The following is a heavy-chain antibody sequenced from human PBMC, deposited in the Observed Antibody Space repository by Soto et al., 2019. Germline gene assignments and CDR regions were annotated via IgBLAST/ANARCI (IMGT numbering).Heavy chain of an antibody. Sequence: PGGSLRLSCAVSESIFRGYGMHWVRQAPGKGLEGVAIIRFDGSNIHYADYVMGRFTISRDNSKNMLYLHMNSLRAEDTAVYYCAKDYRGGDPQYDYWGQGTLVTVSS. CDR1: ESIFRGYG. J-gene: IGHJ4*02. V-gene: IGHV3-30*02. D-gene: IGHD3-16*01. CDR2: IRFDGSNI. CDR3: AKDYRGGDPQYDY.